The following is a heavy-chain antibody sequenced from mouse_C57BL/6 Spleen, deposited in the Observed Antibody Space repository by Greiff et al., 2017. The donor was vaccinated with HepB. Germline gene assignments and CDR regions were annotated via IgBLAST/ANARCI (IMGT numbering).Heavy chain of an antibody. J-gene: IGHJ3*01. CDR3: ARSLYCSNYFFAY. V-gene: IGHV14-2*01. CDR1: GFNIKDYY. CDR2: IDPEDGET. Sequence: VQLQQSGAELVKPGASVKLSCTASGFNIKDYYMHWVQQRTEQGLEWIVRIDPEDGETNYAQKFQGKATITADTSTNTAFLQLSSLTSEDTAVYYCARSLYCSNYFFAYWGQGTLVTVSA. D-gene: IGHD2-5*01.